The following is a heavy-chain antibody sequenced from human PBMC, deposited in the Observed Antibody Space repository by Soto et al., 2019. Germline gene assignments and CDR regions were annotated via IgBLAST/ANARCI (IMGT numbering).Heavy chain of an antibody. J-gene: IGHJ4*02. CDR2: IYYSWST. CDR1: GGSVSSGSYY. D-gene: IGHD1-26*01. Sequence: QVQLQESGPGLVKPSETLSLTCTVSGGSVSSGSYYWSWIRQPPGKGLEWIGYIYYSWSTNYNHSLKSRVTISVDTSKNQVSLKLSSVTAADKDVYYCSRTMVGASAGYFDYWGRGTLVTVSS. CDR3: SRTMVGASAGYFDY. V-gene: IGHV4-61*01.